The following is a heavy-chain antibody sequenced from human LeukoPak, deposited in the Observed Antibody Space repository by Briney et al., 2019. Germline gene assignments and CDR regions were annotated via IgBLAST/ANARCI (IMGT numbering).Heavy chain of an antibody. Sequence: ASVKVSCKASLYTFTSYAMHWVRQAAGQRLAWMGWINAGNGNTKYSQKFQGRVTITRDTSASTAYMELSSLRSEDTAVYYCARVDAREYSYGPAKSPMFDYWGQGTLVSVSS. J-gene: IGHJ4*02. D-gene: IGHD5-18*01. V-gene: IGHV1-3*01. CDR2: INAGNGNT. CDR1: LYTFTSYA. CDR3: ARVDAREYSYGPAKSPMFDY.